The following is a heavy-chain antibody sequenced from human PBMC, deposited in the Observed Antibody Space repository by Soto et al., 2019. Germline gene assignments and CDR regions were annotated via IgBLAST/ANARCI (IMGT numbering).Heavy chain of an antibody. V-gene: IGHV3-74*01. Sequence: EVQLVESGGDLVQPGGSLRLSCTASGFTFSSYWVHWVRQAPGKGLVWVSRINADGSTINYADSVKGRFTISRDNAKITLYLQMNSLRAEDTAVYFCARAGSYRFDFWGQGTLVTVSS. D-gene: IGHD3-10*01. CDR1: GFTFSSYW. J-gene: IGHJ4*02. CDR2: INADGSTI. CDR3: ARAGSYRFDF.